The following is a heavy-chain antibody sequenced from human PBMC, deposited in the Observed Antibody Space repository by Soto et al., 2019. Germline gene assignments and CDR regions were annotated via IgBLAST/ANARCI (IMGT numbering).Heavy chain of an antibody. J-gene: IGHJ3*02. CDR3: ARSPESDYYDSSGSYAFDI. D-gene: IGHD3-22*01. CDR1: GGTFSRYA. V-gene: IGHV1-69*13. CDR2: IIPIFGTA. Sequence: ASVKVSCKASGGTFSRYAISWVRQGPGQGLDWMGGIIPIFGTANYAQKFQGRVTITADESTSTAYMELSSLRSEDTAVYYCARSPESDYYDSSGSYAFDIWGQGTMVTVSS.